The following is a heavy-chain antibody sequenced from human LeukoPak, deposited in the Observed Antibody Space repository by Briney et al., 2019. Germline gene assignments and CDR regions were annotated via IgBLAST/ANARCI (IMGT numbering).Heavy chain of an antibody. D-gene: IGHD6-19*01. Sequence: SETLSLTCTVSRGSISIYYWGWMRQPPGKGLEWIGYIYYTGSTNYNPSLKSRVTISVDTSKNQFSLKLSSVTAADTAIYYCARRVADSSGRYFDSWGQGTLVTVSS. CDR2: IYYTGST. V-gene: IGHV4-59*08. CDR1: RGSISIYY. CDR3: ARRVADSSGRYFDS. J-gene: IGHJ4*02.